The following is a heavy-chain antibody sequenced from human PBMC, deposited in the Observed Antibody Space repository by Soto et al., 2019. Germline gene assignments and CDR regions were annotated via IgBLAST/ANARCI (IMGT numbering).Heavy chain of an antibody. Sequence: EVQLVESGGGLVQPGGSLRLSCAASGFTFSSYWMHWVRQAPGKGLVWVSSISTDASSTSYADPLKGRFTISRDNDKNTLYLQRNSVRAEDTAVYYCARLPNKSPQNWGQGTLVIVS. V-gene: IGHV3-74*01. CDR1: GFTFSSYW. CDR3: ARLPNKSPQN. CDR2: ISTDASST. J-gene: IGHJ1*01.